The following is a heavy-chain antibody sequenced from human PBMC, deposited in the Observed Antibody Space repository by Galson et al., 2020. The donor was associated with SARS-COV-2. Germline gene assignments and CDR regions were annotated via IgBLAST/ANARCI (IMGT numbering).Heavy chain of an antibody. CDR3: ATLTGGYDPYYFDY. J-gene: IGHJ4*02. Sequence: HGESLKISCKGSGYSFTSYWISWVRQMPGKGLEWMGRIDPSDSYTNYSPSFQGHVTISADKSISTAYLQWSSLKASDTAMYYCATLTGGYDPYYFDYWGQGTLVTVSS. CDR1: GYSFTSYW. CDR2: IDPSDSYT. V-gene: IGHV5-10-1*01. D-gene: IGHD5-12*01.